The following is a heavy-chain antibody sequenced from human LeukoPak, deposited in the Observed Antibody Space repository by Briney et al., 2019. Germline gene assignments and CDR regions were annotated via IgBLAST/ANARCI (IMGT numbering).Heavy chain of an antibody. CDR3: ARDQGGSGRRYYFDY. CDR1: GYTFTGYY. D-gene: IGHD3-10*01. CDR2: INPSGGST. V-gene: IGHV1-46*01. Sequence: ASVKVSCKASGYTFTGYYMHWVRQAPGQGLEWMGIINPSGGSTSYAQKFQGRVTMTRDTSTSTVYMELSSLRSEDTAVYYCARDQGGSGRRYYFDYWGQGTLVTVSS. J-gene: IGHJ4*02.